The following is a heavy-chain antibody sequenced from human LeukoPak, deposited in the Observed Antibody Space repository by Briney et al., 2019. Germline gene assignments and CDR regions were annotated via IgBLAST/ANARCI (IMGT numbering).Heavy chain of an antibody. CDR2: IYYGGST. V-gene: IGHV4-59*01. Sequence: PSETLSLTCTVSGGSISSDFWTWIRHPPGKGLGWIGNIYYGGSTSYNPSLKSRVSISVDTSKNQFSLKLTSVTAADTAVYYCARFCSGGSCPDVWGQGTTVSVSS. CDR1: GGSISSDF. J-gene: IGHJ6*02. D-gene: IGHD2-15*01. CDR3: ARFCSGGSCPDV.